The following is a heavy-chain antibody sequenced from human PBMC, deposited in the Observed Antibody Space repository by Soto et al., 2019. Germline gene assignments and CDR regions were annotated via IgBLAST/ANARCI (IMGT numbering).Heavy chain of an antibody. Sequence: EVQLLESGGGLVQPGGSLRLSCAASGFTFSSYAMSWVRQAPGKGLEWVSAISGSGGSTYYADSVKGRFTISRDNSKNRLNLRRISVRAEDTAVYYCAKEHGYSSSWFEFDYWGQGTLVTVSS. D-gene: IGHD6-13*01. CDR3: AKEHGYSSSWFEFDY. CDR1: GFTFSSYA. CDR2: ISGSGGST. V-gene: IGHV3-23*01. J-gene: IGHJ4*02.